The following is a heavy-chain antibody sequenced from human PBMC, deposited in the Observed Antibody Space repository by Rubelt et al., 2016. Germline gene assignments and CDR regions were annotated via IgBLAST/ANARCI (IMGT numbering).Heavy chain of an antibody. CDR3: ARVRDDYSSPFNY. Sequence: EVQLLESGGGLVQPGGSLRLSCAASGFTFSNYAMSWVRQAPGKGLEWVSATSGSGGSTYYADSVKGRFTISRDFPKNTLHLQMSSLRAEDTAVYYCARVRDDYSSPFNYWGQGTLVTVSS. D-gene: IGHD3-16*01. CDR2: TSGSGGST. V-gene: IGHV3-23*01. J-gene: IGHJ4*02. CDR1: GFTFSNYA.